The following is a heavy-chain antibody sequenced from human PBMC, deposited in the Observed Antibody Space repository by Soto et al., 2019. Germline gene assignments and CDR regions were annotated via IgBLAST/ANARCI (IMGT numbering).Heavy chain of an antibody. CDR3: ARGGGRRRAGYCSGGSCYSRGWFDP. J-gene: IGHJ5*02. CDR2: INHSGST. D-gene: IGHD2-15*01. Sequence: NPSETLSLTCAVYGGSFSGYYWSWIRQPPGKGLEWIGEINHSGSTNYNPSLKSRVTISVDTSKNQFSLKLSSVTAADTAVYYCARGGGRRRAGYCSGGSCYSRGWFDPWGQGTLVTVSS. V-gene: IGHV4-34*01. CDR1: GGSFSGYY.